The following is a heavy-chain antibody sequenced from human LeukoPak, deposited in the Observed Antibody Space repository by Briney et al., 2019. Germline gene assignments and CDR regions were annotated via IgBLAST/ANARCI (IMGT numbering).Heavy chain of an antibody. CDR3: ARDRGGYYGSGTPYYFDY. CDR2: IYYSGST. Sequence: SETLSLTCTVSGGSISSSSYYWVWIRQPPGKGLEWIGYIYYSGSTYYNPSLNSRVTISVDTSKNQFSLKLSSVTAADTAVYYCARDRGGYYGSGTPYYFDYWGQGTLVTVSS. V-gene: IGHV4-30-4*08. CDR1: GGSISSSSYY. D-gene: IGHD3-10*01. J-gene: IGHJ4*02.